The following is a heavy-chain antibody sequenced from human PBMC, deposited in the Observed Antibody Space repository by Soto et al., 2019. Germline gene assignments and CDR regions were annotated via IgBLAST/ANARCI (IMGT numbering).Heavy chain of an antibody. CDR3: AKIAVFGIVLGGKGLDP. CDR2: TSGYNGNR. J-gene: IGHJ5*02. Sequence: ASVKVSCKASGYTFTRYGIAWVRQAPGQGLEWMGWTSGYNGNRNYVEKFQGRLTMTTDTSTSTAYMELRSLRSDDTAVYYCAKIAVFGIVLGGKGLDPWGQGTLVTVSS. V-gene: IGHV1-18*01. D-gene: IGHD3-3*01. CDR1: GYTFTRYG.